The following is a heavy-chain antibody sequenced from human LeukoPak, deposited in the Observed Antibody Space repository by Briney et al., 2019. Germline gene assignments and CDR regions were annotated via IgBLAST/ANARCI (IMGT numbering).Heavy chain of an antibody. V-gene: IGHV1-69*13. CDR1: GYKFINYG. D-gene: IGHD3-9*01. CDR3: ARASLRYFDWLLFPFDY. J-gene: IGHJ4*02. Sequence: GASVKVSCKTSGYKFINYGISWVRQAPGQGLEWMGGIIPIFGTANYAQKFQGRVTITADESTSTAYMELSSLRSEDTAVYYCARASLRYFDWLLFPFDYWGQGTLVTVSS. CDR2: IIPIFGTA.